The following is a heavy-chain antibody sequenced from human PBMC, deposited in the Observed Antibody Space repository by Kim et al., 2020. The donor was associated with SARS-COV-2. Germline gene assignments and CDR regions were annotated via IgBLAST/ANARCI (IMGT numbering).Heavy chain of an antibody. J-gene: IGHJ4*02. CDR1: GFTFSSYW. D-gene: IGHD3-10*01. CDR3: TRARGAGIPHDY. CDR2: INGDGSST. V-gene: IGHV3-74*01. Sequence: GSLRLSCAASGFTFSSYWMHWVRQAPGKGLLWVSCINGDGSSTSYADSVRGRFTISRDNAKNTLYLQMNSLRAEDTAVYYCTRARGAGIPHDYWGQGTQVTVSS.